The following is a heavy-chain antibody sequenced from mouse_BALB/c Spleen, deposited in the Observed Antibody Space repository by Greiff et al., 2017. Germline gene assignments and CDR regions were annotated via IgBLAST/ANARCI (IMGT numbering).Heavy chain of an antibody. CDR2: ISSGGSYT. Sequence: EVKLVESGGDLVKPGGSLKLSCAASGFTFSSYGMSWVRQTPDTRLEWVATISSGGSYTYYPDSVQGRFTISRDNAKNTLYLQMSSLKSEDTAMYYCAGHALDYDYDEDYYAMDDWGQGTSVNVSS. V-gene: IGHV5-6*01. CDR1: GFTFSSYG. D-gene: IGHD2-4*01. CDR3: AGHALDYDYDEDYYAMDD. J-gene: IGHJ4*01.